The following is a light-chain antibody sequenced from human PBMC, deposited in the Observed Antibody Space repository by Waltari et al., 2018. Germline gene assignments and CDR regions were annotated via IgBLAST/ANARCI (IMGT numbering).Light chain of an antibody. J-gene: IGLJ1*01. CDR3: FSYAGRFSFV. CDR1: ATDGRNYNL. V-gene: IGLV2-23*02. Sequence: QSALTQPASVSGSPGQSITISCAGTATDGRNYNLVFWYQQHPGKAPKLIIYEVTKRPSGVSNRFSASKSGIAASLTISGLQAEDEAEYYCFSYAGRFSFVFGTGTQVTV. CDR2: EVT.